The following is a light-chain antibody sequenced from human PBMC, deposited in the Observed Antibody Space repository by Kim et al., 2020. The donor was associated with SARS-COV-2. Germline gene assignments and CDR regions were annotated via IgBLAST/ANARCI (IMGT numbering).Light chain of an antibody. CDR3: QVWESPDYYF. V-gene: IGLV3-21*01. Sequence: VAPGRRARSGGGGVEIGRKSVHWYRPRPGQAPVVVISCDSVRPSGIPERVAGSNSGDTATLTIIRVEAGDESDYICQVWESPDYYFFGSGTKVTVL. CDR2: CDS. CDR1: EIGRKS. J-gene: IGLJ1*01.